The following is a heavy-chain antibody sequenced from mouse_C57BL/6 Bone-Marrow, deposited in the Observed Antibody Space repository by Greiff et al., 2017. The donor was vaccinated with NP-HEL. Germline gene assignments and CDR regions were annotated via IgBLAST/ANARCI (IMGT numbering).Heavy chain of an antibody. V-gene: IGHV1-69*01. CDR1: GYTFTSYW. D-gene: IGHD1-1*01. Sequence: QVQLQQPGAELVMPGASVKLSCKASGYTFTSYWMHWVKQRPGQGLEWIGEIDPSDSYTNYNQKFKGKSTLTVDKSSSTAYMQLSSLTSEDSAVYYCARLEKAITTVVAYYFDYWGQGTTLTVSS. CDR2: IDPSDSYT. J-gene: IGHJ2*01. CDR3: ARLEKAITTVVAYYFDY.